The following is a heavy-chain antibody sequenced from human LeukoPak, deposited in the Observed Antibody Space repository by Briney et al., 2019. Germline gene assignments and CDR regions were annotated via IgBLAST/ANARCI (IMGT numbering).Heavy chain of an antibody. D-gene: IGHD2-2*01. J-gene: IGHJ3*02. CDR2: IYYSGST. V-gene: IGHV4-39*07. CDR1: GGSISSSSYY. CDR3: ARYSRITSRSDAFDI. Sequence: SETLSLTCTVSGGSISSSSYYWGWIRQPPGKGLEWIGSIYYSGSTYYNPSLKSRVTISVDTSKNQFSLKLSSVTAADTAIYYCARYSRITSRSDAFDIWGQGTMVTVS.